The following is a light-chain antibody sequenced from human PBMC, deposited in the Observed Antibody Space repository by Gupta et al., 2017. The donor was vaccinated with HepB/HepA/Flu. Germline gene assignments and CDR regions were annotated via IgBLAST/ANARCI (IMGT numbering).Light chain of an antibody. CDR1: QSISSY. Sequence: DIQMTQSPSSLSASVGDRVTITCRASQSISSYLNWYHQKPGKAPKLLIYAASSLQSGVPSRFSGSGSGTDFTLTISSLQPEDFATYYCQQSYSTPRTFGQGTKVNQT. J-gene: IGKJ1*01. CDR2: AAS. V-gene: IGKV1-39*01. CDR3: QQSYSTPRT.